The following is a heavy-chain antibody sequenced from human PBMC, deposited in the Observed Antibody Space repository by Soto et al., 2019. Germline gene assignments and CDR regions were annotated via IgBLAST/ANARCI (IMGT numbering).Heavy chain of an antibody. CDR1: GFTFSSHW. D-gene: IGHD3-22*01. CDR2: INSDGSST. Sequence: EVQLEESGGDLVQPGGSLRLSCAASGFTFSSHWMHWVRQAPGKGLVWVSRINSDGSSTTYADSVKGRFTISRDNAKNTQYLQMNSLRAEDTVVYYCAREVDDSSGYYEDYWGQGTLVTVSS. CDR3: AREVDDSSGYYEDY. J-gene: IGHJ4*02. V-gene: IGHV3-74*01.